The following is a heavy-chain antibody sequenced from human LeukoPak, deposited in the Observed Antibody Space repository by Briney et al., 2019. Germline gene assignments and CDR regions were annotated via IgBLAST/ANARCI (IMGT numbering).Heavy chain of an antibody. CDR2: IIPILGIA. V-gene: IGHV1-69*04. J-gene: IGHJ6*04. CDR3: ARDQSQITIFGVVSLDV. CDR1: GATFSSYT. Sequence: ASVKVSCKASGATFSSYTISWVRQAPGQGLEWMGRIIPILGIANYAQKFQGRVTITADKSTSTAYMELSSLGSEDTAVYYCARDQSQITIFGVVSLDVWGKGTTVTVSS. D-gene: IGHD3-3*01.